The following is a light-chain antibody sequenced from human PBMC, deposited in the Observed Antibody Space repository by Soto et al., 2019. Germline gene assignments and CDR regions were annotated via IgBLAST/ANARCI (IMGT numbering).Light chain of an antibody. CDR3: QQYVSSPWT. Sequence: ILMTQSSGNLSKSQGERATLSCRAGQSVSSSYLAWYQQKPGQSHSLLIYGASSRATGIPDRFNGSESGTDFTLTISRLEPEDFAVYYCQQYVSSPWTVVQGTKVDSK. CDR1: QSVSSSY. CDR2: GAS. J-gene: IGKJ1*01. V-gene: IGKV3-20*01.